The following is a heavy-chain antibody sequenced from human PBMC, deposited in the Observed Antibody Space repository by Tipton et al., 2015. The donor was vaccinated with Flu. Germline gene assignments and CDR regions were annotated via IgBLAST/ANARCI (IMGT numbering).Heavy chain of an antibody. CDR2: ISHSGRT. D-gene: IGHD3-10*01. V-gene: IGHV4-38-2*01. Sequence: TLSLTCSVSGDSIGSAYYWGWIRQPPGKGLEWIGSISHSGRTYYKPSLKSRVTMSLDTSENQLSLNLRFVTAADTAVYYCARSTYYYGSGTSDFWGQGTLVTVSS. CDR1: GDSIGSAYY. CDR3: ARSTYYYGSGTSDF. J-gene: IGHJ4*02.